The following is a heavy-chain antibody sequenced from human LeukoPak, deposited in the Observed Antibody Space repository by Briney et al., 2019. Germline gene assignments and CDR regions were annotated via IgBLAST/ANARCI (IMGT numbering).Heavy chain of an antibody. CDR3: AKVNYYGSGSYSGIDY. CDR2: ISGSGGST. CDR1: GFTFSSYA. D-gene: IGHD3-10*01. Sequence: GGSLRLSCAASGFTFSSYAMSWVRQAPGKGLEWVSAISGSGGSTYYADSVKGRFTISRDNSKNTLYLQMNSLRAEDTAVYYCAKVNYYGSGSYSGIDYWGQGTLVTVSS. J-gene: IGHJ4*02. V-gene: IGHV3-23*01.